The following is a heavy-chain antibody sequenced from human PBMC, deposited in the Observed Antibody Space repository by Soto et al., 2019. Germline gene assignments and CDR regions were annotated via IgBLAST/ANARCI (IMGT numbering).Heavy chain of an antibody. CDR1: GGTFSRNT. CDR3: ARQFDSDTTGYYYAY. CDR2: IMPIFGSA. D-gene: IGHD3-22*01. J-gene: IGHJ4*02. Sequence: SVKVSCKASGGTFSRNTISWVRQAPGQGLEWMGGIMPIFGSANYAQKFQGRVTITTDENTRTVYMELSRLRSEDTAVYYCARQFDSDTTGYYYAYWGQGTQVTVSS. V-gene: IGHV1-69*05.